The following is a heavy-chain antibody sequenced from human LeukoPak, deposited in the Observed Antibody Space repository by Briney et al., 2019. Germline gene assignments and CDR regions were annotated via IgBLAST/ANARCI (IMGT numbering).Heavy chain of an antibody. J-gene: IGHJ4*02. CDR3: AKGATIANFDY. D-gene: IGHD6-13*01. CDR2: ISWNSGSI. V-gene: IGHV3-9*01. Sequence: GGSLRLSCAASGFTFDDYAMHWVRQAPGKGLEWVSGISWNSGSIGYADSVKGRFTISRDNAKNSPYLQMNSLRAEDTALYYCAKGATIANFDYWGQGTLVTVSS. CDR1: GFTFDDYA.